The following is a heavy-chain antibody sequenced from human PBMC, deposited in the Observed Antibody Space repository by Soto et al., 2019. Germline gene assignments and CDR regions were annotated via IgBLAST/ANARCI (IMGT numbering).Heavy chain of an antibody. CDR1: GYTFTSYD. V-gene: IGHV1-8*01. D-gene: IGHD4-17*01. CDR3: ARMGTYGDSDYYYYGMDV. J-gene: IGHJ6*02. CDR2: MNPNSGNT. Sequence: GAAVKVSCKASGYTFTSYDINWVRQATGQALEWMGWMNPNSGNTGYAQKIQGRVTMTRNTSISTAYMELSSLRSEDTAVYYCARMGTYGDSDYYYYGMDVWGQGTTVTVAS.